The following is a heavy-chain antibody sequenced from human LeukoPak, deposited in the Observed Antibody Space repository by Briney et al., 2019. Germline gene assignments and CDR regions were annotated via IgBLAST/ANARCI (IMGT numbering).Heavy chain of an antibody. CDR3: ARAVYCSSTSCYHYYYYMDV. CDR1: GYTFTSYG. V-gene: IGHV1-18*01. J-gene: IGHJ6*03. CDR2: ISAYNGNT. D-gene: IGHD2-2*01. Sequence: ASVKVSCKASGYTFTSYGISWVRQAPGQGLEWMGWISAYNGNTNYAQKLQGRVTMTTDTSTSTAYMELRSLRSDDTAVYYCARAVYCSSTSCYHYYYYMDVWGKGTTVTVSS.